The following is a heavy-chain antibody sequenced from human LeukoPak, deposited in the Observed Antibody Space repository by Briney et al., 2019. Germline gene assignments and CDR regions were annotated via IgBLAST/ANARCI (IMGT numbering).Heavy chain of an antibody. D-gene: IGHD2-2*01. Sequence: QSGGSLRLSCAASGFTFSRYWMTWVRQAPGKGLEWVANIKEDGSEKYYVDSVKGRFTISRDNAKNSLYLQMNSLRAEDTAVYYCAAYCSSPSCYGERASYYGMDVWGQGTTVTVSS. CDR2: IKEDGSEK. V-gene: IGHV3-7*01. CDR3: AAYCSSPSCYGERASYYGMDV. CDR1: GFTFSRYW. J-gene: IGHJ6*02.